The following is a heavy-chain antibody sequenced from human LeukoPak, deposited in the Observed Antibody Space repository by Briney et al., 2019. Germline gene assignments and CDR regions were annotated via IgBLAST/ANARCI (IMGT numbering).Heavy chain of an antibody. V-gene: IGHV4-31*03. CDR2: IYYNGIT. Sequence: PSQTLSLTCTVSGGSISSGGYYWSWIRQHPGKGLEWIAYIYYNGITYYSPSLKSRVTISIDPSKDLFSLELSSVTAADTAMYYCARVAEMATIFYFDYWGQGTLVTVSS. CDR3: ARVAEMATIFYFDY. D-gene: IGHD5-24*01. J-gene: IGHJ4*02. CDR1: GGSISSGGYY.